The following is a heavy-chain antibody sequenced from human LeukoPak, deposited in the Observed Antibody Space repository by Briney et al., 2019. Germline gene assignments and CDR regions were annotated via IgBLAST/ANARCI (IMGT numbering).Heavy chain of an antibody. D-gene: IGHD6-13*01. CDR1: GGSLSGYY. V-gene: IGHV4-59*08. CDR2: IYYSGST. J-gene: IGHJ1*01. Sequence: SETLSLTCTVSGGSLSGYYWSWIRQPPGKGLEWIAYIYYSGSTSYNPSLKSRVTMSVDTSKNQFSLKLSSVTAADTAVYYCARQPDRRQLVLWGRGALVTVSS. CDR3: ARQPDRRQLVL.